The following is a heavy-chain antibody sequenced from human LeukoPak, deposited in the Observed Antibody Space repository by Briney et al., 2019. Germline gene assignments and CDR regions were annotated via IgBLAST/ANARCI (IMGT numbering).Heavy chain of an antibody. D-gene: IGHD6-6*01. CDR3: ARASGESIAAAHNYFDY. CDR1: GGSISSGDYY. CDR2: IYHSGST. V-gene: IGHV4-30-4*01. Sequence: SETLSLTCTVSGGSISSGDYYWSWIRQPPGKGLEWIGYIYHSGSTNYNPSLKSRVTISVDTSKNQLSLKLSSVTAADTAVYYCARASGESIAAAHNYFDYWGQGTLVTVSS. J-gene: IGHJ4*02.